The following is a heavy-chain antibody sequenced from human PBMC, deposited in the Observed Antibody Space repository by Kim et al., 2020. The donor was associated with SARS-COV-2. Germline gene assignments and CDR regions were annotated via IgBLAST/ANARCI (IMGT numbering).Heavy chain of an antibody. CDR1: GFTFSSYD. Sequence: GGSLRLSCAASGFTFSSYDMHWVRQATGKGLEWVSAIGTAGDTYYPGSVKGRFTISRENAKNSLYLQMNSLRAGDTAVYYCARGLSRAVAGLLSLYYLDYWGRGTLVTGSS. D-gene: IGHD6-19*01. J-gene: IGHJ4*02. V-gene: IGHV3-13*04. CDR2: IGTAGDT. CDR3: ARGLSRAVAGLLSLYYLDY.